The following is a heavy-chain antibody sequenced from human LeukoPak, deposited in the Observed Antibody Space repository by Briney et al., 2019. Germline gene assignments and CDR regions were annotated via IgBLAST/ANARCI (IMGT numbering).Heavy chain of an antibody. V-gene: IGHV3-48*03. CDR2: ISGSADTA. CDR3: STGPRSLPY. J-gene: IGHJ4*01. D-gene: IGHD4-23*01. Sequence: GGSLRLSCAASGFTFSTYEINWVRQAPGKGLEWISYISGSADTAYYADSVKGRFTISRDNAKNSLYLQMNSLRPEDTALYYCSTGPRSLPYWGPGTLVTVSS. CDR1: GFTFSTYE.